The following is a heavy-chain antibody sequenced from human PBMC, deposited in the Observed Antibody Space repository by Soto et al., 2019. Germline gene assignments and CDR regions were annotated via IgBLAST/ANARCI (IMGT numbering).Heavy chain of an antibody. Sequence: QLQLQESGPGLVKPSETLSLTCNVSGGSINSGGYNWTGIRQLLGKALQWIGDIYYTGRTSYHPSLQTRLSISMDTSKNQFSLTLRSVTAADTAVYYCATQPRYDSSGYFYYWGQGTLVTVSS. V-gene: IGHV4-31*03. CDR1: GGSINSGGYN. CDR2: IYYTGRT. J-gene: IGHJ4*02. D-gene: IGHD3-22*01. CDR3: ATQPRYDSSGYFYY.